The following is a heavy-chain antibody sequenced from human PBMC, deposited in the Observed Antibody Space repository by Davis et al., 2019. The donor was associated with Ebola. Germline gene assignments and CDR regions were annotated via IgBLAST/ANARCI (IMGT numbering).Heavy chain of an antibody. J-gene: IGHJ4*02. D-gene: IGHD3-10*01. V-gene: IGHV3-73*01. CDR3: TTRGFDY. CDR2: IRSKANSYAT. Sequence: GGSLRLSCAASGFTFIGSAMHWVRQASGKGLEWVGRIRSKANSYATAYAASVKGRFTISRDDSKNTAYLQINSLKIEDTAVYYCTTRGFDYWGQGTLVTVSS. CDR1: GFTFIGSA.